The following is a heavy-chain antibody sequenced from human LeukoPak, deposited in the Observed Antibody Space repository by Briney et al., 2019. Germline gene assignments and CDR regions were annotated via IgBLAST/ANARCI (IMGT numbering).Heavy chain of an antibody. J-gene: IGHJ6*02. D-gene: IGHD5-18*01. CDR2: ISSSSSTI. CDR1: GFTFSRYS. V-gene: IGHV3-48*04. Sequence: PGGSLRLSCVASGFTFSRYSMNWVRQAPGKGLEWVSYISSSSSTIYYADSVKGRFTISRDNAKNSLYLQMNSLRAEDTAVYYCARDWRGIQLNGMDVWGQGTTVTVSS. CDR3: ARDWRGIQLNGMDV.